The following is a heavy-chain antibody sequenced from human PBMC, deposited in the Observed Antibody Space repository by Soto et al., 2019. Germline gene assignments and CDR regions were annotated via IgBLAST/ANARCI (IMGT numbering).Heavy chain of an antibody. CDR2: INHSGST. D-gene: IGHD3-10*01. V-gene: IGHV4-34*01. CDR3: ARHDLGNTYYYGSGSYSGGFDI. Sequence: SETLSLTCAVYGGYFRGYYWSWIRQPPGKGLEWIGEINHSGSTNYNPSLKSRVTISVDTSKNQFSLKLSSVTAADTAVYYCARHDLGNTYYYGSGSYSGGFDIWGQGTMVTVSS. CDR1: GGYFRGYY. J-gene: IGHJ3*02.